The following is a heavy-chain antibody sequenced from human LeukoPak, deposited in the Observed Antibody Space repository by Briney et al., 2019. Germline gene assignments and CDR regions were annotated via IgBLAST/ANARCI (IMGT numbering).Heavy chain of an antibody. CDR1: GGSISSSSYY. CDR3: ARTGPMVRGVISNYYYMDV. D-gene: IGHD3-10*01. Sequence: SETLSLTCTVSGGSISSSSYYWGWIRQPPGKGLEWIGSIYYSGSTYYNPSLKSRVTISVDTSKNQFSLKLSSVTAADTAVYYCARTGPMVRGVISNYYYMDVWGKGTTVTVSS. CDR2: IYYSGST. V-gene: IGHV4-39*07. J-gene: IGHJ6*03.